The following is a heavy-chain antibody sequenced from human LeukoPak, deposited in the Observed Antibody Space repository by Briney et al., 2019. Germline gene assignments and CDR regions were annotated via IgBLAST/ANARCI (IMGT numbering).Heavy chain of an antibody. CDR1: GGSISSDSYY. D-gene: IGHD3-3*01. CDR3: ARGEAIWSGYDAAVGGFDP. V-gene: IGHV4-30-4*08. Sequence: PSQTLSLTCTVSGGSISSDSYYWGWIRQPPGKGLERIGYIYYSGSTYYNPSLKSRVTISVDTSKHQFSLKLSSVTAADTAVYYCARGEAIWSGYDAAVGGFDPWGQGTLVTVSS. CDR2: IYYSGST. J-gene: IGHJ5*02.